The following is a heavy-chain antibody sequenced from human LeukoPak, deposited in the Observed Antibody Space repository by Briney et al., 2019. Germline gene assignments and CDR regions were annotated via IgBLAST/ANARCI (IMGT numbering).Heavy chain of an antibody. D-gene: IGHD3-22*01. J-gene: IGHJ3*02. CDR2: ISSTSSTI. Sequence: GGSLRLSCATSGFTFTDYPMNWVRQAPGKGLEWVSYISSTSSTIYYADSVKGRFTISRDNAKNSLYLQMNSPRDEDTAVYYCARAAPYYYDSSGYSAFDSWGQGTMVTVSA. CDR3: ARAAPYYYDSSGYSAFDS. CDR1: GFTFTDYP. V-gene: IGHV3-48*02.